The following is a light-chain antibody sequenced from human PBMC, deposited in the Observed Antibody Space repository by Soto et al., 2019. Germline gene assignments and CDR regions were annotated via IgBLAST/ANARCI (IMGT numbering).Light chain of an antibody. CDR1: SSDVGGYNY. Sequence: QSALTQPASVSGSLGQSITISCTGTSSDVGGYNYVSWYQHHPGKAPKLMIYEVSNRPSGVSNRFSGSKSGNTASLTISGLQAEDEADYYCSSYTSSTTLVFGGGTKLTVL. J-gene: IGLJ3*02. CDR2: EVS. CDR3: SSYTSSTTLV. V-gene: IGLV2-14*01.